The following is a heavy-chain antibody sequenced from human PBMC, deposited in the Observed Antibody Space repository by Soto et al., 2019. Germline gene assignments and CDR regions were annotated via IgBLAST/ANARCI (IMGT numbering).Heavy chain of an antibody. CDR2: INPNSGAT. Sequence: QVQLVQSGAEVKRSGASVKVSCKPSGYTFTGYYIHWVRQAPGQGLEWMGWINPNSGATNYAHKLQGSVTIARDTSMSTAYMDLTRLRSDDTAVYYCGRDLVSTIGDFDNWGQGTLVTVSS. CDR3: GRDLVSTIGDFDN. V-gene: IGHV1-2*07. CDR1: GYTFTGYY. J-gene: IGHJ4*02. D-gene: IGHD2-21*01.